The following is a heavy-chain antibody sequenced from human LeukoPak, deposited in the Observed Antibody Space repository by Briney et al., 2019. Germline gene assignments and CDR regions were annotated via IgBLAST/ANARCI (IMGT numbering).Heavy chain of an antibody. Sequence: HGESLKISCKGSGYSFTNYWIGWVRQMPGKGLEWVGIIYPGDSDTKYSPAFQGQVTISADKSINTAYLQWSSLKASDTAMYYCARHRSSSDLFDYWGQGTLVTVSS. CDR1: GYSFTNYW. D-gene: IGHD6-6*01. J-gene: IGHJ4*02. CDR3: ARHRSSSDLFDY. CDR2: IYPGDSDT. V-gene: IGHV5-51*01.